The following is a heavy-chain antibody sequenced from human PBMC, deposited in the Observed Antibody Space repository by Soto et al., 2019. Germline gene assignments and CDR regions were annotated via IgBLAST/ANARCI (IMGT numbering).Heavy chain of an antibody. CDR3: ARGFSGGDAAWFDP. Sequence: QVQLVQSGAEVKKPGASVKVSCKASGYTFTSYAMHWVRQAPGQRLEWMGWINAGNGNTKYSQKVQGRVTITRDTYASTAYMELSSLRSEDTAVYYCARGFSGGDAAWFDPWGQGTLVTVSS. J-gene: IGHJ5*02. D-gene: IGHD2-21*02. V-gene: IGHV1-3*01. CDR1: GYTFTSYA. CDR2: INAGNGNT.